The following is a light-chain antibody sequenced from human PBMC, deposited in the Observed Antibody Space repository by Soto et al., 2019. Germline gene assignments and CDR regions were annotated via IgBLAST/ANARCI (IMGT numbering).Light chain of an antibody. Sequence: DIQMTQSPSSLSASVGDRVTVTCRASQSIRSYLNWYQQKPGKAPKLLIYTASNLQSGVPSRFSGSGSGTDFTLTISSLQPEDFATYYCQQSYTTPQTFGQGTKVEIK. CDR1: QSIRSY. CDR2: TAS. V-gene: IGKV1-39*01. J-gene: IGKJ1*01. CDR3: QQSYTTPQT.